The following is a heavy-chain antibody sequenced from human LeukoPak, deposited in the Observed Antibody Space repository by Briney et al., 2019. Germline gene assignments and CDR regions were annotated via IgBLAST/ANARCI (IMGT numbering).Heavy chain of an antibody. CDR1: GFTFSNYN. CDR2: INSDGSST. CDR3: ARSITIFGVVIYYYYYMDV. J-gene: IGHJ6*03. V-gene: IGHV3-74*01. Sequence: GGSLRLSCAASGFTFSNYNMHWVRQAPGKGLVWVSRINSDGSSTSYADSVKGRFTISRDNAKNTLYLQMNSLRAEDTAVYYCARSITIFGVVIYYYYYMDVWGKGTTVTVSS. D-gene: IGHD3-3*01.